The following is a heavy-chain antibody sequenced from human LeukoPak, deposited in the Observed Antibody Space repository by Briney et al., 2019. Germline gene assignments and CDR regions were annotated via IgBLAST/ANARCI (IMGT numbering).Heavy chain of an antibody. CDR3: AKGNSWSTPTPSGDY. D-gene: IGHD6-13*01. J-gene: IGHJ4*02. CDR2: ISGSGGST. Sequence: AGGSLRLSRAASGFTFSSYAMSWVRHAPGKGLEWVSAISGSGGSTYYADSVKSRFTISRDNSKNTLYLQMNSLRAEDTAVYYCAKGNSWSTPTPSGDYWGQGTLVTVSS. V-gene: IGHV3-23*01. CDR1: GFTFSSYA.